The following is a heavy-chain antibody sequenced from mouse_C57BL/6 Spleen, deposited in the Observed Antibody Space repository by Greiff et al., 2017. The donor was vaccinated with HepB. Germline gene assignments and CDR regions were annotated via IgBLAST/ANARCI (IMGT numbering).Heavy chain of an antibody. Sequence: DVMLVESGGGLVQSGRSLRLSCATSGFTFSDFYMEWVRQAPGKGLEWIAASRNKANDYTTEYSASVKGRFIVSRDTSQSILYLQMNALRAEDTAIYYCARVITTNWYFDVWGTGTTVTVSS. CDR1: GFTFSDFY. V-gene: IGHV7-1*01. D-gene: IGHD1-2*01. CDR2: SRNKANDYTT. CDR3: ARVITTNWYFDV. J-gene: IGHJ1*03.